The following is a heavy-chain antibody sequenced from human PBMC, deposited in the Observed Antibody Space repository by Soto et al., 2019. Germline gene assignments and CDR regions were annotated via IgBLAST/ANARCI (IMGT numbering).Heavy chain of an antibody. Sequence: SETLSLTCAVYGGSFSGYYWSWIRQPPGKGLEWIGEINHSGSTNYNPSLKSRVTISVDTSKNQFSLKLSSVTAADTAVYYCARGPMKPYYYDSSGCFDYWGQGTLVTVSS. CDR1: GGSFSGYY. J-gene: IGHJ4*02. D-gene: IGHD3-22*01. CDR3: ARGPMKPYYYDSSGCFDY. V-gene: IGHV4-34*01. CDR2: INHSGST.